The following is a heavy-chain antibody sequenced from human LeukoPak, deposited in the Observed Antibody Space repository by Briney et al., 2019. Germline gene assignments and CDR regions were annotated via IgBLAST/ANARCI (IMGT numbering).Heavy chain of an antibody. CDR1: GFTFKSYY. D-gene: IGHD3-16*01. Sequence: GASLKVSCWASGFTFKSYYMHWVRHAPGKGLEWMGIINPSGGSTSYAQKFQGRVTMTRDTSTSTVYMELSSLRSEDTAVYYCARGMIGYYMDVWGKGTTVTISS. CDR3: ARGMIGYYMDV. V-gene: IGHV1-46*02. J-gene: IGHJ6*03. CDR2: INPSGGST.